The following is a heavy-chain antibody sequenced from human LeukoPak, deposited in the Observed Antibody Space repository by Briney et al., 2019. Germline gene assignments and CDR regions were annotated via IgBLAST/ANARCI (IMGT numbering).Heavy chain of an antibody. CDR3: ARGLKARYYYGSGSYASGRYYFDY. Sequence: SETLSLTCAVYGGSFSGYYWSWVRQPPGKGLEWIGEINHSGSTNYNPSLASGGTISIDKNKKQFSLKLRSVTAADTAVYYCARGLKARYYYGSGSYASGRYYFDYWGQGTLVTVSS. CDR2: INHSGST. V-gene: IGHV4-34*01. J-gene: IGHJ4*02. CDR1: GGSFSGYY. D-gene: IGHD3-10*01.